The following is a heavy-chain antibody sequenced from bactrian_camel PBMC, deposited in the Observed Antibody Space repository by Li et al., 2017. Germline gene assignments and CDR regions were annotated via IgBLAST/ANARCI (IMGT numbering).Heavy chain of an antibody. J-gene: IGHJ6*01. D-gene: IGHD4*01. Sequence: VQLVESGGGLVHPGGSLRLSCAASGFTFRTYDMTWVRQAPGKGLEWVSAINNGGSSTYYADSMKGRFTISRDDADNTMYLQLNSLKSEDTAMYYCARPTIATMYPPFGYWG. CDR3: ARPTIATMYPPFGY. CDR1: GFTFRTYD. V-gene: IGHV3S40*01. CDR2: INNGGSST.